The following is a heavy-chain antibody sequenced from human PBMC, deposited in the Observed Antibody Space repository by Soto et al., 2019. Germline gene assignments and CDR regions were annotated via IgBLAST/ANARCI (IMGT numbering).Heavy chain of an antibody. CDR2: IIPIFGTA. V-gene: IGHV1-69*13. D-gene: IGHD1-7*01. J-gene: IGHJ5*02. CDR1: GGTFSSYA. Sequence: GASVKVSCKASGGTFSSYAISWVRQAPGQGLEWMGGIIPIFGTANYAQKFQGRVTITADESTSTAYMELSSLRSEDTAVYYCARGLYNWNYHQPSVTWFDPWGQGTLVTVSS. CDR3: ARGLYNWNYHQPSVTWFDP.